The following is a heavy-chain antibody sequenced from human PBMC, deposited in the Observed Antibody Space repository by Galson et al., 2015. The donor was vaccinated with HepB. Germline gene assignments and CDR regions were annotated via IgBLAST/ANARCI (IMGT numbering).Heavy chain of an antibody. Sequence: CAISGDSVSSNSAAWNWIRQSPSRGLEWLGRTYYRSKWYNDYAVSVKSRITINPDTSKNQFSLQLSSVTPEDTAVYYCARDPAVAGTLAPYNWFDPWGQGTLVTVSS. J-gene: IGHJ5*02. CDR1: GDSVSSNSAA. V-gene: IGHV6-1*01. D-gene: IGHD6-19*01. CDR3: ARDPAVAGTLAPYNWFDP. CDR2: TYYRSKWYN.